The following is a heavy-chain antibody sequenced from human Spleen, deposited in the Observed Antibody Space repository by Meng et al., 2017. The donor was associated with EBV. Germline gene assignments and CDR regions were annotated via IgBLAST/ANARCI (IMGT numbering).Heavy chain of an antibody. CDR1: GFSLSTSGVG. CDR3: ARGRYCSGGSCYYFDY. J-gene: IGHJ4*02. Sequence: QLTFQEFDHTLAQPTQTLTLTCTFSGFSLSTSGVGVGWIRQPPGKALEWLALIYWDDDKRYSPSLKSRLTITKDTSKNQVVLTMTNMDPVDTATYYCARGRYCSGGSCYYFDYWGQGTLVTVSS. V-gene: IGHV2-5*02. CDR2: IYWDDDK. D-gene: IGHD2-15*01.